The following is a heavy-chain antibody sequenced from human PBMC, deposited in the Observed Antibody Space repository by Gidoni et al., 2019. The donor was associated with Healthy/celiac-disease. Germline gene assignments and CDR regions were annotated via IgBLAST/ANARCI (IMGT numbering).Heavy chain of an antibody. CDR3: AKTYGDYVFDY. D-gene: IGHD4-17*01. J-gene: IGHJ4*02. CDR2: ISGSGGST. Sequence: EVQLLESGGGLVQPGGYLRLSCAASGFTFSSYAMRWVRQAPGKGLEWVAAISGSGGSTYYADSVKGRFTISRDNSKNTLYLQMNSLRAEDTAVYYCAKTYGDYVFDYWGQGTLVTVSS. CDR1: GFTFSSYA. V-gene: IGHV3-23*01.